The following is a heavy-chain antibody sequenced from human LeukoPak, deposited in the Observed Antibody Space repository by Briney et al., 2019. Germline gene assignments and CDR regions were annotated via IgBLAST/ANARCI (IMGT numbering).Heavy chain of an antibody. V-gene: IGHV4-59*08. J-gene: IGHJ4*02. D-gene: IGHD2-2*01. Sequence: KPSETLSLTCTVSGDSISGYYWSWIRQPPGKGLEWIGYSHNSGSTHYNPSLRSRVTISVGTSKNQFSLKLSSVTAADTAVYYCATQLYCSSASCYGDRFDHWGQGTLVTVSS. CDR3: ATQLYCSSASCYGDRFDH. CDR2: SHNSGST. CDR1: GDSISGYY.